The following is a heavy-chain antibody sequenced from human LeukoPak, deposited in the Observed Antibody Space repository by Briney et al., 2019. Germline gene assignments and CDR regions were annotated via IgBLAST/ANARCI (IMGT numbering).Heavy chain of an antibody. V-gene: IGHV4-59*08. J-gene: IGHJ3*02. D-gene: IGHD3-3*01. CDR1: GGSISSYY. CDR3: ARLGVATVMGAFDI. CDR2: IYYSGST. Sequence: KPSETLSLTCTVSGGSISSYYWSWIRQPPGKGLEWIGYIYYSGSTNYNPSLKSRVTISVDTSKNQFSLKLSSVTAADTAVYYCARLGVATVMGAFDIWGQGTMVTVSS.